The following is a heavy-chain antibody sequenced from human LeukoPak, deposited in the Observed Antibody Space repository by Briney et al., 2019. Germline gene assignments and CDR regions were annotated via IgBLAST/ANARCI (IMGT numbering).Heavy chain of an antibody. Sequence: GGSLRLSCVASGFTVSSNYMNWVRQAPGKGLAWVSIIYSGERTYYADSVKGRFTISRDTSKNTLYLHMNSLRAEDTGMYYCARDNSGSTDYWGQGTLVSVSS. CDR2: IYSGERT. D-gene: IGHD1-1*01. CDR1: GFTVSSNY. V-gene: IGHV3-53*01. CDR3: ARDNSGSTDY. J-gene: IGHJ4*02.